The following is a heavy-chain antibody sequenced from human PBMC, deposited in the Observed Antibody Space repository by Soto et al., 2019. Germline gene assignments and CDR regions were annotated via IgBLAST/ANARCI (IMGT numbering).Heavy chain of an antibody. CDR2: INPSGDGP. V-gene: IGHV1-46*03. CDR1: GNTFANYW. CDR3: TRGYDQRGNW. D-gene: IGHD1-1*01. Sequence: QEQLEQSGAEVKEPGASVRVSCKASGNTFANYWMHWVRQAPGQGLEWMGTINPSGDGPTYAQKFQGRISMTRDTSTSTAYMELSSLRSEDTAVYYCTRGYDQRGNWWGQRTLVTVSS. J-gene: IGHJ4*02.